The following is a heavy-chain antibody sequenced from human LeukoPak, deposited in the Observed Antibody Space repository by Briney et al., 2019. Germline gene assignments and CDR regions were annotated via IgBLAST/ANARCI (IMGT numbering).Heavy chain of an antibody. V-gene: IGHV3-23*01. CDR2: ISGSGGST. D-gene: IGHD1-26*01. CDR1: GFTFSSYA. CDR3: TTDYEWELLLFFDY. Sequence: GGSLRLSCAASGFTFSSYAMSWVRQAPGKGLEWVSAISGSGGSTYYADSVKGRFTISRDNSKNTLYLQMNSLRAEDTAVYYCTTDYEWELLLFFDYWGQGTLVTVSS. J-gene: IGHJ4*02.